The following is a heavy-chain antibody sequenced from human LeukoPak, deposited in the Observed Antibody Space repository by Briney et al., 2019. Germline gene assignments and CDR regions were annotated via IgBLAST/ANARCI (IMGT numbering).Heavy chain of an antibody. CDR1: GFTFSSYG. CDR2: IRYDGSNK. CDR3: AKGLLLWFGELSD. Sequence: PGGSLRLSCAASGFTFSSYGMHWVRQAPGKGLEWVAFIRYDGSNKYYADSVKGRFTISRDNAKNSLYLQMNSLRAEDTALYYCAKGLLLWFGELSDWGQGTLVTVSS. J-gene: IGHJ4*02. V-gene: IGHV3-30*02. D-gene: IGHD3-10*01.